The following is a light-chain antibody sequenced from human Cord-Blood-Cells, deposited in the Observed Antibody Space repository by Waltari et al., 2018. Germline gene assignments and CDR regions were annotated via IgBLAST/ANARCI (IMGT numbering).Light chain of an antibody. V-gene: IGLV2-11*01. CDR3: CSYAGSYTLAVV. Sequence: QSALTQPRSVSGSPGQSVTISRPGTSSDVGGYNYVSWYQQHPGKAPKLMIYDVSKRPAGVPDRFSGSKSGNTASLTISGLQAEDEADYYCCSYAGSYTLAVVFGGGTKLTVL. CDR2: DVS. CDR1: SSDVGGYNY. J-gene: IGLJ2*01.